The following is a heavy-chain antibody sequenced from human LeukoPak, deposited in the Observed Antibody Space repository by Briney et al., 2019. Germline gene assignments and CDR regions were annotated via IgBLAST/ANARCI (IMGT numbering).Heavy chain of an antibody. D-gene: IGHD3-3*01. CDR3: AGVGSDFWSGYYIYYYYYGMDV. V-gene: IGHV3-23*01. CDR2: ISGSGGST. CDR1: GFTFSSYA. Sequence: GGSLRLSCAASGFTFSSYAMSWVRQAPGKGLEWVSAISGSGGSTYYADSVKGRFTISRDNSKNTLYLQMNSLRAEDTAVYYCAGVGSDFWSGYYIYYYYYGMDVWGQGTTVTVSS. J-gene: IGHJ6*02.